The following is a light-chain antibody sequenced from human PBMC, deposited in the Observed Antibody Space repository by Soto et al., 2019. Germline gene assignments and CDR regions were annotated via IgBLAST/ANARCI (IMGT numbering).Light chain of an antibody. V-gene: IGKV3-20*01. Sequence: EIVMTQSPGTLSLSPGERATHSCRASQTVYHGYLAWYQQKPGQAPRLLIYGASSRATGIPDRFSGGESGTDFTLTISRLEPEDFAVYYCQQYVSSPRTFGQGTKVDIK. CDR1: QTVYHGY. J-gene: IGKJ1*01. CDR2: GAS. CDR3: QQYVSSPRT.